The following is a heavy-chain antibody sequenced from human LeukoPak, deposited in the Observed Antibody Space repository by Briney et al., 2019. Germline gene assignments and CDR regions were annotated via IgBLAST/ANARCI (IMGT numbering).Heavy chain of an antibody. J-gene: IGHJ3*02. CDR2: IYSGGST. CDR1: GFTVSSNY. Sequence: GGSLRLSCAASGFTVSSNYMSWVRQAPGKGLEWVSVIYSGGSTYYADSVKGRFTIPRDNSKNTLYLQMNSLRAEDTAVYYCAKGGGQLWPPGAFDIWGQGTMVTVSS. D-gene: IGHD5-18*01. CDR3: AKGGGQLWPPGAFDI. V-gene: IGHV3-66*01.